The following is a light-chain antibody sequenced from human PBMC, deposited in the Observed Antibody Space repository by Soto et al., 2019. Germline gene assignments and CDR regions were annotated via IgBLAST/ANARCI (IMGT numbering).Light chain of an antibody. Sequence: DIVMTQSPDSLAVSLGARATINCKSSQSVLYSSNNKNNLVWYQKKPGQPPKLLIYWASTRESGVPDRFSGSGSGTDFTLTISSLQAEDVAVYYCQQSYSTPPTFGQGTQVEIK. CDR3: QQSYSTPPT. J-gene: IGKJ1*01. CDR2: WAS. V-gene: IGKV4-1*01. CDR1: QSVLYSSNNKNN.